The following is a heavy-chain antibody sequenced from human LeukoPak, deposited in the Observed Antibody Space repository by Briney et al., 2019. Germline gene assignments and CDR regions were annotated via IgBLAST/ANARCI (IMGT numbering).Heavy chain of an antibody. CDR3: ARGTGTTGYFDY. CDR2: IIPIFGTA. Sequence: SVKVSCKASGGTFSSYAISWVRQAPGQGLEWMGRIIPIFGTANYAQKFQGRVTITTDESTSTAYMELSSLRSEDTAVYYCARGTGTTGYFDYWGQGILVTVSS. D-gene: IGHD1-7*01. J-gene: IGHJ4*02. CDR1: GGTFSSYA. V-gene: IGHV1-69*05.